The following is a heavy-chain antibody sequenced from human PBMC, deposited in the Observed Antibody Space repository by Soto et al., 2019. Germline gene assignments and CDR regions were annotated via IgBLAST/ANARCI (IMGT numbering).Heavy chain of an antibody. V-gene: IGHV2-5*02. CDR2: IYWDDDK. CDR1: GFSLRIDGVS. D-gene: IGHD6-13*01. J-gene: IGHJ4*02. Sequence: QITLKESGPTLVKPTQTLTLTCTFSGFSLRIDGVSVGWIRQPPGKALEWLALIYWDDDKRYSPSLKSRLTITKDTSKNRVVLTMTDMDPVDTATYYCAHRPHYSSSWQYYFDYWGQGTLVTVSS. CDR3: AHRPHYSSSWQYYFDY.